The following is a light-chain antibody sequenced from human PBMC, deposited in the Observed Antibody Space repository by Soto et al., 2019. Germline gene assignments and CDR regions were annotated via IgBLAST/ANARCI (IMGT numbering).Light chain of an antibody. CDR1: QDISNY. J-gene: IGKJ3*01. V-gene: IGKV1-33*01. CDR2: DAF. CDR3: QQYDNLPPT. Sequence: DIQMTQSPSSLSASVGDRVTITCQASQDISNYLNWYQQKPGKDPKLLIYDAFNLETGGPSRFSGGGSGTDFTFTISSLQPEDIATYYFQQYDNLPPTFGPGTKVDI.